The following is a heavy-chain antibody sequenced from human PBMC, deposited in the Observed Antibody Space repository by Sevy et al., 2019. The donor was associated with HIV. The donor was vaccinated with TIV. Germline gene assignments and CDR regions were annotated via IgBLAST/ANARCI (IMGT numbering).Heavy chain of an antibody. CDR1: GFPFSNYE. J-gene: IGHJ4*02. CDR2: ISTSVSRV. V-gene: IGHV3-48*03. Sequence: GGSLRLSCAASGFPFSNYEMNWVRQAPGKGLEWVAFISTSVSRVFYADSVKDRFTISRDNARNSLYLQMDNLRVEDTALYYCARDIPVAAVDYWGQGTLVTVSS. D-gene: IGHD6-13*01. CDR3: ARDIPVAAVDY.